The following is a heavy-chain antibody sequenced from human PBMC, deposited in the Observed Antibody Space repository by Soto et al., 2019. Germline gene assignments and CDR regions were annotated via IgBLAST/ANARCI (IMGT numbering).Heavy chain of an antibody. Sequence: GGSLRLSCAASGFTFSTYSMNWVRQAPGKGLEWVSSISSSSSYIHYADSAKGRFTISRDNAKNSLYLQMNSLRADDTAVYYCARGPYGSGGYDWFDPWGQGTLVTVSS. CDR2: ISSSSSYI. J-gene: IGHJ5*02. V-gene: IGHV3-21*01. CDR3: ARGPYGSGGYDWFDP. CDR1: GFTFSTYS. D-gene: IGHD3-10*01.